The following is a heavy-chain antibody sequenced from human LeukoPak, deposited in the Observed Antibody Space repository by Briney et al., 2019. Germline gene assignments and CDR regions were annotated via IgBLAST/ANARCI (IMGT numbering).Heavy chain of an antibody. V-gene: IGHV3-74*01. Sequence: GGSLRLSCAASGFTFSSYWMHWVRQAPGKGLVWVSRINSDGSSTSYADSVKGRFTISRDNAKNTLYLQMNRLRAEDTAVYYCARGTRINYYFDYWGQGTLVTVSS. D-gene: IGHD2-15*01. CDR2: INSDGSST. CDR3: ARGTRINYYFDY. J-gene: IGHJ4*02. CDR1: GFTFSSYW.